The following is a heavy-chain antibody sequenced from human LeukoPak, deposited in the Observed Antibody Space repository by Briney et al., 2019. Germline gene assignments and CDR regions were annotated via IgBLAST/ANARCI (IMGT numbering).Heavy chain of an antibody. CDR3: ARESYSSSWYRSPFDY. CDR2: ISYDGSNK. CDR1: GFTFSSYA. J-gene: IGHJ4*02. V-gene: IGHV3-30*04. Sequence: PGGSLRLSCAASGFTFSSYAMHWVRQAPGKGPEWVAVISYDGSNKYYADSVKGRFTISRDNSKNTLYLQMNSLRAEDTAVYYCARESYSSSWYRSPFDYWGQGTLVTVSS. D-gene: IGHD6-13*01.